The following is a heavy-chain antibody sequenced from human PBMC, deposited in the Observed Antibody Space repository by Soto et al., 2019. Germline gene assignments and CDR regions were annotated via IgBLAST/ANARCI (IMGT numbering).Heavy chain of an antibody. CDR2: INHSGST. CDR1: GGSFSGYY. J-gene: IGHJ4*02. Sequence: SETLSLTCAVYGGSFSGYYWSWIRQPPGKGLECIGEINHSGSTNYNPSLKSRVTISVDTSKNQFSLKLSSVTAADTAVYYCARGYCSGGRCYEPFDYWGQGSMVTVAS. V-gene: IGHV4-34*01. CDR3: ARGYCSGGRCYEPFDY. D-gene: IGHD2-15*01.